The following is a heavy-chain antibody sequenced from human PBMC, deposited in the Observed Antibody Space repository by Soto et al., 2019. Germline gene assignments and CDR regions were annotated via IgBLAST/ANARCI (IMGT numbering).Heavy chain of an antibody. V-gene: IGHV4-59*01. CDR3: AKLLDSSSWSYQEGGDYYYGMDV. D-gene: IGHD6-13*01. CDR1: VGSISSYY. CDR2: IYYSGTT. Sequence: PSETLSLTCSVSVGSISSYYWSWVRQPPGKGLEWIGYIYYSGTTNYNPSLKSRVTISVDTSKNQFSLKLSSVTAADTAVYYCAKLLDSSSWSYQEGGDYYYGMDVWGQGTTVTVSS. J-gene: IGHJ6*02.